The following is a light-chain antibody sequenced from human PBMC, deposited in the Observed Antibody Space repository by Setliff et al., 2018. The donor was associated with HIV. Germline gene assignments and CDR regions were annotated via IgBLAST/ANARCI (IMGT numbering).Light chain of an antibody. CDR3: CSYAGIYTLVV. Sequence: QSALTQPRSVSGSPGQSVTISCTGTSSDVGGYNYVSWYQQHPGKVPKLMIYDVSKRPSGVPDRFSGSKSGNTASLTISGLQAEDEADYYCCSYAGIYTLVVFGGGTKVPS. J-gene: IGLJ2*01. V-gene: IGLV2-11*01. CDR1: SSDVGGYNY. CDR2: DVS.